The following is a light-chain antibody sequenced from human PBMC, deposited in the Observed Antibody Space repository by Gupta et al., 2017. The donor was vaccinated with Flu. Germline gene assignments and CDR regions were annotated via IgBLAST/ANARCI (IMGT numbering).Light chain of an antibody. CDR3: QQDGSSPST. V-gene: IGKV3-20*01. CDR2: GAS. CDR1: QSVSSSY. J-gene: IGKJ4*01. Sequence: EIVLTQSPGTLSLSPGERATLSCRASQSVSSSYLAWYQQKPGQAPRLLIYGASSRATGIPDRFSGSGSGTDFTLTISRREPEDFAVYYCQQDGSSPSTFGGGTXVEIK.